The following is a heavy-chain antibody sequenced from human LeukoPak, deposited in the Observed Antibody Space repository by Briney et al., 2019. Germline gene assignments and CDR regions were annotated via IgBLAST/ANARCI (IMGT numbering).Heavy chain of an antibody. CDR3: VRERFHGSGAPKFDF. CDR2: ITGSGRGDST. J-gene: IGHJ4*02. Sequence: GGSLRLSCAASGFTFSSSAMSWVRQAPGKGLEWVSSITGSGRGDSTNYADSVKGRFTISRDNAKNSLHLQVNSLRAEDTAVYYCVRERFHGSGAPKFDFWGQGTLVTVSS. V-gene: IGHV3-23*01. D-gene: IGHD3-10*01. CDR1: GFTFSSSA.